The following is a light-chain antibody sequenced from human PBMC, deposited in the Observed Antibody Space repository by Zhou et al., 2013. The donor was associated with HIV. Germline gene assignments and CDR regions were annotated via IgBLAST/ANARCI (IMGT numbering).Light chain of an antibody. Sequence: EIVLTQSPTTLSLSPGERATLSCRASQSVNTYLAWYQQKPGQAPRLLIYGASTRATGIPARFSGSGSGTDFILTITSLEPEDFAVYYCQQRKSGLSFGGGDQG. CDR2: GAS. J-gene: IGKJ4*01. CDR1: QSVNTY. V-gene: IGKV3-11*01. CDR3: QQRKSGLS.